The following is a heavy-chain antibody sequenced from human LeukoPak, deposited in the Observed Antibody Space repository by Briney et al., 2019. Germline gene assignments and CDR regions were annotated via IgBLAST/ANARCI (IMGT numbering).Heavy chain of an antibody. CDR2: IYYSGNT. V-gene: IGHV4-39*07. Sequence: PSETLSLTCTVSGVSISSSNSYWGWIRQPPGKGLEWIGSIYYSGNTYYNASLKSQVSISIDTSKNQFSLKLSSVTAADTAVYYCARDIGVGASDYWGQGTLVTVSS. CDR1: GVSISSSNSY. J-gene: IGHJ4*02. CDR3: ARDIGVGASDY. D-gene: IGHD1-26*01.